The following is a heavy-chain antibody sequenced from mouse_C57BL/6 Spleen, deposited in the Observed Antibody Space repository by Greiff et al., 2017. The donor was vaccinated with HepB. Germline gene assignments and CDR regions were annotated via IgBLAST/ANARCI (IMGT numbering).Heavy chain of an antibody. CDR3: ARERDYGSTSYFDY. J-gene: IGHJ2*01. CDR1: GFTFSSYA. Sequence: EVKVVESGGGLVKPGGSLKLSCAASGFTFSSYAMSWVRQTPEKRLEWVATISDGGSYTYYPDNVKGRFTISRDNAKNNLYLQMSHLKSEDTAMYYCARERDYGSTSYFDYWGQGTTLTVSS. CDR2: ISDGGSYT. D-gene: IGHD1-1*01. V-gene: IGHV5-4*01.